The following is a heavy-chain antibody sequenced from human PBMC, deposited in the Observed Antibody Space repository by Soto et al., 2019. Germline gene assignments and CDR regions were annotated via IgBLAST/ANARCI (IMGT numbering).Heavy chain of an antibody. CDR3: ARDPVVTAIFAFDI. D-gene: IGHD2-21*02. V-gene: IGHV1-46*01. CDR2: INPSGGST. Sequence: ASVKVCCKASGYTFTSYYMHCVRQDPGQGLEWMGIINPSGGSTSYAQKFQGRVTMTRDTSTSTVYMELSSLRSEDTAVYYCARDPVVTAIFAFDIWGQGTMVTVSS. CDR1: GYTFTSYY. J-gene: IGHJ3*02.